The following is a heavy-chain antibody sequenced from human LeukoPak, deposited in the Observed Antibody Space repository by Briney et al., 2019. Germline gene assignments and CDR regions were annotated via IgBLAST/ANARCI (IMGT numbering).Heavy chain of an antibody. J-gene: IGHJ6*02. Sequence: GGSLRLSCAASGFTFSSYSMNWVRQAPGKGLEWVSSISSSSSYIYYADSVKGQFTISRDNAKNSLYLQMNSLRAEDTAVYYCARAEMVRLGYYYGMDVWGQGTTVTVSS. CDR2: ISSSSSYI. CDR1: GFTFSSYS. V-gene: IGHV3-21*01. D-gene: IGHD3-10*01. CDR3: ARAEMVRLGYYYGMDV.